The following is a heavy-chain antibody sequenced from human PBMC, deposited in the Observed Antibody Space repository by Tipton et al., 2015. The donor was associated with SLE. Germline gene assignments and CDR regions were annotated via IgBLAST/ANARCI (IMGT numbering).Heavy chain of an antibody. CDR1: GFTFSDYA. CDR3: AKARSMVTSYDAFHV. CDR2: IIKTGDST. J-gene: IGHJ3*01. Sequence: GSLRLSCAASGFTFSDYAMNWVRQAPGKGLEWVAAIIKTGDSTYHADSVKGRFTISRDNSRSTMYLEMNSLRVEDTALYYCAKARSMVTSYDAFHVWGQGTLVTVSS. V-gene: IGHV3-23*01. D-gene: IGHD4-17*01.